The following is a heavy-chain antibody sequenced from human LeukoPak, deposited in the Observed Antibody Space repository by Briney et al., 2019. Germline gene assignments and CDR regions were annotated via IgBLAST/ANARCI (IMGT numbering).Heavy chain of an antibody. Sequence: GASVKVSCKASGYTLIEYYIYWVRQAPGQGLEWMGWINPKSGGTKYAQKFQGRVTMTRDTSISTAYMELSRLRSDDTAVYYCARDGYPLSAFDIWGQGTMVTVSS. D-gene: IGHD6-13*01. CDR3: ARDGYPLSAFDI. CDR2: INPKSGGT. J-gene: IGHJ3*02. CDR1: GYTLIEYY. V-gene: IGHV1-2*02.